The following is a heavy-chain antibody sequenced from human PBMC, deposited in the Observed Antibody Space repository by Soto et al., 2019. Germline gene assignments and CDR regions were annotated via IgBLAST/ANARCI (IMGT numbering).Heavy chain of an antibody. D-gene: IGHD3-10*01. CDR1: GGSFSGYY. CDR3: ARNNISHGSGSYYNYFDY. J-gene: IGHJ4*02. CDR2: INHSGST. V-gene: IGHV4-34*01. Sequence: PSETLSLTCAVYGGSFSGYYWSWIRQPPGKGLEWIGEINHSGSTNYNPSLKSRVTISVDTSKNQFSLKLSSVTAADTAVYYCARNNISHGSGSYYNYFDYWGQGTLVTVSS.